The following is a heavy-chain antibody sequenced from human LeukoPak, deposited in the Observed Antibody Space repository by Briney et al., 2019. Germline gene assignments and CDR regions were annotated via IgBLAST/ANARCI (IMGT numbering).Heavy chain of an antibody. Sequence: ASVRVSCKASGYTFTAYYMHWVRQAPGQGLEWMGWINPNSGDTNYAQKFQGRVTMTRDTSISTAYMELSRLRSDDTAVYYCARGVGATTGYDYWGQGTLVTISS. J-gene: IGHJ4*02. CDR1: GYTFTAYY. CDR2: INPNSGDT. D-gene: IGHD1-26*01. V-gene: IGHV1-2*02. CDR3: ARGVGATTGYDY.